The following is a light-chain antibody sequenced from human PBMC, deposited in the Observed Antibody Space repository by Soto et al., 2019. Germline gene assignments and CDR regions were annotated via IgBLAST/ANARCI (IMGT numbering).Light chain of an antibody. CDR3: QHYNSYSEA. V-gene: IGKV1-8*01. J-gene: IGKJ1*01. CDR1: QGIGSY. Sequence: MTQSPATLSVSPGEGVTLSCRASQGIGSYLAWYQQKPGEAPKLLIFAASTLQSGVPSRFSGSGSGTDFTLTISSLQAEDFATYYCQHYNSYSEAFGQGTKVDIK. CDR2: AAS.